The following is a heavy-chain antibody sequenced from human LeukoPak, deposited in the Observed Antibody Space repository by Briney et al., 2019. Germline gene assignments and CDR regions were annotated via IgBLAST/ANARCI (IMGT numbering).Heavy chain of an antibody. Sequence: SETLSLTCTVSGGSISSYYWSWIRQPPGKGLEWIGYIYNSGSTNYNPSLKSRVTISVDTSKNQFSLKLSSVTAADTAVYYCARVGRIFSYNWNSGSWFDPWGQGTLVTVST. CDR2: IYNSGST. D-gene: IGHD1-7*01. CDR1: GGSISSYY. J-gene: IGHJ5*02. V-gene: IGHV4-59*01. CDR3: ARVGRIFSYNWNSGSWFDP.